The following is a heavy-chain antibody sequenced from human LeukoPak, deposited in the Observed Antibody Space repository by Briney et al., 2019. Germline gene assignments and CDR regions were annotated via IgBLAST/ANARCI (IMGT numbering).Heavy chain of an antibody. CDR3: ARGGGDHAFDI. Sequence: PGGSLRLSCAASGFIFSSHGMHWVRQAPGKGLEWVAVVWYDGNNKYYADSVKGRFTISRDNTRNTLHLQLGSLRVEDTAIYYCARGGGDHAFDIWGQGTMVTVSS. CDR1: GFIFSSHG. CDR2: VWYDGNNK. J-gene: IGHJ3*02. D-gene: IGHD2-21*02. V-gene: IGHV3-33*01.